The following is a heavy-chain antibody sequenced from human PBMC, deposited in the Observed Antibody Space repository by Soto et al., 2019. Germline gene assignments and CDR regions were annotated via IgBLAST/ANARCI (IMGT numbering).Heavy chain of an antibody. Sequence: SQALSLTFAISGDSVSSNNAAWNWIRQSPARGLEWLGRTYYRSKWYSYYAPSVKSRITIKPGTSKNQFSLQLNSVTPEDTAVNCCANGPAQLDPWGQGSLVTVSS. CDR2: TYYRSKWYS. CDR1: GDSVSSNNAA. V-gene: IGHV6-1*01. J-gene: IGHJ5*01. D-gene: IGHD2-2*01. CDR3: ANGPAQLDP.